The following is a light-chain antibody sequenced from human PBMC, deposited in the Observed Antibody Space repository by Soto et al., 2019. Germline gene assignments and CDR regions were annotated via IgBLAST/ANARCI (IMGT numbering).Light chain of an antibody. CDR2: WAS. J-gene: IGKJ4*01. V-gene: IGKV4-1*01. CDR1: QSVLYSSNNKNY. Sequence: IVMTQSPDSLAVSLGERATINCKSSQSVLYSSNNKNYLAWYQHKPGQPPKLLIYWASTRESGVPDRFSGSGSGTDFTLTISSLQAEDVAVYYCQQYYTTPPVLTFGGGTKVEIK. CDR3: QQYYTTPPVLT.